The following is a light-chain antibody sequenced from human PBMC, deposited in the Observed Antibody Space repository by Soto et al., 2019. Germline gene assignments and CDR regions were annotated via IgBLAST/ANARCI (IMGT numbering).Light chain of an antibody. CDR1: QSISTQ. CDR2: AAS. CDR3: QQSYNEPQLT. Sequence: DILMTQSPSSLSASVGDRVTITCRASQSISTQLNWYQHKPGKAPQLLIYAASTLQSGVPSRFSGSGSGTHFTLTISSLQPEDFATYYCQQSYNEPQLTFGGGTKVDIK. V-gene: IGKV1-39*01. J-gene: IGKJ4*01.